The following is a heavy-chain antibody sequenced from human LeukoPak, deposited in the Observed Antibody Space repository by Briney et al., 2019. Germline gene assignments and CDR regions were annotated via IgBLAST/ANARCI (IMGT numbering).Heavy chain of an antibody. CDR1: GFTFSNYA. V-gene: IGHV3-23*01. D-gene: IGHD5-18*01. J-gene: IGHJ4*02. Sequence: GGSLRLSCAASGFTFSNYAMSWVRQAPGKGLEWVSGITGSGGNTYYAGSVKGRFTISRDNSKNTLYVQLNSLRAEDTAICYCAKGLGYSYIDYWGQGTLVTVSS. CDR3: AKGLGYSYIDY. CDR2: ITGSGGNT.